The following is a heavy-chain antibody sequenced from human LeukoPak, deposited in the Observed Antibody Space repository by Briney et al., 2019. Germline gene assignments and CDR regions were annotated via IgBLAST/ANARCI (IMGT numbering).Heavy chain of an antibody. CDR3: ARGGYSGYDPNYYYYYYMDV. V-gene: IGHV3-21*01. D-gene: IGHD5-12*01. J-gene: IGHJ6*03. CDR1: GFTFSSYS. Sequence: GGSLRLSCAASGFTFSSYSMNWVRQAPGKGLEWVSSISSSSSYIYYADSVKGRFTISRDNAKNSLYLQMNSLRAEDTAVYYCARGGYSGYDPNYYYYYYMDVWGKGTTVTVSS. CDR2: ISSSSSYI.